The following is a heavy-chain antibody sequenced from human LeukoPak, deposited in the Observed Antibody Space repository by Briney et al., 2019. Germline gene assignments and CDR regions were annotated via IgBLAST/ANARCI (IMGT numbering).Heavy chain of an antibody. Sequence: GASVKVSCKASGYTFTGYYMHWVRQAPGQGLEWMGWINPNSGGTNYAQKFQGRVTMTRDTSISTAYMELSRLRAEDTAVYYCARGLITIFGVATPPNYYYMDVWGQGTLVTVSS. CDR3: ARGLITIFGVATPPNYYYMDV. CDR2: INPNSGGT. V-gene: IGHV1-2*02. D-gene: IGHD3-3*01. J-gene: IGHJ6*03. CDR1: GYTFTGYY.